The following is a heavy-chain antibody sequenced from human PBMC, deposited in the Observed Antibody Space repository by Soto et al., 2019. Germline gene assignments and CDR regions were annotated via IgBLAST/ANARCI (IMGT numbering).Heavy chain of an antibody. Sequence: GGSLRLSCAASGFTFSTYSMNWVRQAPGKGLEWVSYISSSSSTIFYTDSVKGQFTVSRDNAKNSLYLQMNSLRAEDTAVYYCARFYYDSSGYLPSPYYYYYGMEVWGQGTTVTVSS. V-gene: IGHV3-48*01. D-gene: IGHD3-22*01. CDR3: ARFYYDSSGYLPSPYYYYYGMEV. CDR2: ISSSSSTI. J-gene: IGHJ6*02. CDR1: GFTFSTYS.